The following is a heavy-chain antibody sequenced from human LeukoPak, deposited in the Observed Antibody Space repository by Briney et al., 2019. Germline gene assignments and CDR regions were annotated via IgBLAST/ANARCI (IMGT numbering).Heavy chain of an antibody. V-gene: IGHV1-2*02. CDR2: INPNSGGT. D-gene: IGHD3-22*01. Sequence: ASVKASCKASGYTFTGYYMHWVRQAPGQGLEWMGWINPNSGGTNYARKFQGRVTMTRDTSISTAYMELSRLRSDDTAVYYCARDLGSSGYSYDYWGQGTLVTVSS. CDR3: ARDLGSSGYSYDY. J-gene: IGHJ4*02. CDR1: GYTFTGYY.